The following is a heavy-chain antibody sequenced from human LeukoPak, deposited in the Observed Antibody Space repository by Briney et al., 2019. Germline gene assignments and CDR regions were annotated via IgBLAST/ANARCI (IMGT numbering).Heavy chain of an antibody. CDR3: ARRVVRGVILY. V-gene: IGHV4-34*01. D-gene: IGHD3-10*01. Sequence: SETLSFTCAVYGGSFSGYYWSWIRQPPGKGLEWIGEINHSGSTNYNPSLRSRVTISVDTSKNQFSLKLSSVTAADTAVYYCARRVVRGVILYWGQGTLVTVSS. CDR1: GGSFSGYY. J-gene: IGHJ4*02. CDR2: INHSGST.